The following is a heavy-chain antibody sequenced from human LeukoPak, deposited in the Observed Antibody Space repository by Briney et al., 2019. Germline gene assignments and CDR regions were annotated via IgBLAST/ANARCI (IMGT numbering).Heavy chain of an antibody. Sequence: SETLSLTCTVSGGSISSYYWSWIRQPPGKGLEWIGYIYYCGSTNYNPSLKSRVTIPVDTSKNQFSLKLSSVTAADSAVYYCARGYCSGGSCYGPWGQGTMVTVSS. J-gene: IGHJ5*02. V-gene: IGHV4-59*01. CDR2: IYYCGST. CDR1: GGSISSYY. D-gene: IGHD2-15*01. CDR3: ARGYCSGGSCYGP.